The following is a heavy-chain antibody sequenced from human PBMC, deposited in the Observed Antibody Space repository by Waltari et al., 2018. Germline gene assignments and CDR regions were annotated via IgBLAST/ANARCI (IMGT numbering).Heavy chain of an antibody. Sequence: QVQLQESGPGLVKSSETLSLTCAVSGASLSSSDWWTWIRQPPGAGLEWIAFISGVSGKTYYNPSLKSRVTISTDTSKNHFSLKLTSVTAADTAVYYCARPYDYWGQGVLVTVSS. V-gene: IGHV4-28*01. CDR1: GASLSSSDW. J-gene: IGHJ4*02. CDR2: ISGVSGKT. CDR3: ARPYDY.